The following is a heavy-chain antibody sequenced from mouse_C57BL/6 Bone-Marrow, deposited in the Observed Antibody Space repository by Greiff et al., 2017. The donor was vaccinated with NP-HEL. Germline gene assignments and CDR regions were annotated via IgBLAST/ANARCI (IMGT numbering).Heavy chain of an antibody. CDR1: GFTFSDYY. D-gene: IGHD2-4*01. V-gene: IGHV5-16*01. J-gene: IGHJ4*01. CDR3: AREGGLRRRTYAMDY. Sequence: EVQVVESEGGLVQPGSSMKLSCTTSGFTFSDYYMAWVRQVPEKGLDWVANINYDGSSTYYLDSFKSRFIISRDNAKNILYLQMSSLKSEDTATYYCAREGGLRRRTYAMDYWGQGTSVTVSS. CDR2: INYDGSST.